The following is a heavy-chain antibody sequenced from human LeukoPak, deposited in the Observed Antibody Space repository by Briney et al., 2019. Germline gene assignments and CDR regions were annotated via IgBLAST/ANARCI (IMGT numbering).Heavy chain of an antibody. CDR1: GHTFTGYY. CDR2: INPNSGGT. D-gene: IGHD2-15*01. V-gene: IGHV1-2*02. CDR3: ARDLGRLGYCSGGSCYHDY. Sequence: ASVKVSCKASGHTFTGYYMHWVRQAPGQGLEWMGWINPNSGGTNYAQKFQGRVTMTRDTSISTAYMELSRLRSDDTAVYYCARDLGRLGYCSGGSCYHDYWGQGTLVTVSS. J-gene: IGHJ4*02.